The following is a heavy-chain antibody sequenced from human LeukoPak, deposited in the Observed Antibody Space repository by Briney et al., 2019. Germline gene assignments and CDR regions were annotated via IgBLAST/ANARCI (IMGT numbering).Heavy chain of an antibody. CDR1: GFTFSSYS. CDR3: ARESVVAATQGDY. D-gene: IGHD2-15*01. Sequence: GGSLRLSCAASGFTFSSYSMNWVRQAPGKGLEWVSSTSSSSSYIYYADSVKGRFTISRDNAKNSLYLQMNSLRAEDTAVYYCARESVVAATQGDYWGQGTLVTVSS. CDR2: TSSSSSYI. V-gene: IGHV3-21*01. J-gene: IGHJ4*02.